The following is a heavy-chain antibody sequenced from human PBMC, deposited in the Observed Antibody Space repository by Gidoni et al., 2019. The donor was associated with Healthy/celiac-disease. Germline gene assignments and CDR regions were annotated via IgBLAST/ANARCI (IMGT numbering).Heavy chain of an antibody. Sequence: EVQLVESGGGLVQPGGSLRLSCAASGFTFSSYWMSWVRQAPGKGLEGVANIKQDGSEKYYVDSVKGRFTISRDNAKNSLYLQMNSLRAEDTAVYYCASQLLWFGELSQEDGMDVWGQGTTVTVSS. CDR1: GFTFSSYW. V-gene: IGHV3-7*05. J-gene: IGHJ6*02. CDR2: IKQDGSEK. CDR3: ASQLLWFGELSQEDGMDV. D-gene: IGHD3-10*01.